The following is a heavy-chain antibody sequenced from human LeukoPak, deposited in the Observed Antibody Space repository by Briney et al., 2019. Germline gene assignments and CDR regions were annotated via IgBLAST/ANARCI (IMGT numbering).Heavy chain of an antibody. V-gene: IGHV4-39*01. CDR1: GGSISSSSYY. D-gene: IGHD3-3*01. CDR2: IYYSGST. J-gene: IGHJ5*02. Sequence: SETLSLTCTVSGGSISSSSYYWGWIRQPPGKGLEWIGSIYYSGSTYYNPSLKSRVTISVDTSKNQFSLKLSSVTAADTAVYYCARKGDFWSGYYYNWFDPWGQGTLSPSPQ. CDR3: ARKGDFWSGYYYNWFDP.